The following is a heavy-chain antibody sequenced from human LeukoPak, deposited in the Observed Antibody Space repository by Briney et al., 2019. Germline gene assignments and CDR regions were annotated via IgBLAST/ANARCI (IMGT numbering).Heavy chain of an antibody. D-gene: IGHD2-2*01. J-gene: IGHJ4*02. CDR1: GYSFTSYW. V-gene: IGHV5-51*01. Sequence: GESLKISCKGSGYSFTSYWIGWVRQMPGKGPEWMGIIYPSDSDTRYSPSFQGQVTLSADKSISTAYLHWSSLKASDTAMYYCARVGYCNSVTCSDYWGQGTLVTVSS. CDR3: ARVGYCNSVTCSDY. CDR2: IYPSDSDT.